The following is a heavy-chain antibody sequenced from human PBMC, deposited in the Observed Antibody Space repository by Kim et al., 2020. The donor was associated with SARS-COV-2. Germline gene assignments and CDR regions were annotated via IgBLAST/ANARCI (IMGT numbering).Heavy chain of an antibody. J-gene: IGHJ4*02. D-gene: IGHD2-15*01. Sequence: AQKLQGRVTMTTDTSTSTAYMELRSLRSDDTAVYYCARDGLGDGGKDFDYWGQGTLVTVSS. CDR3: ARDGLGDGGKDFDY. V-gene: IGHV1-18*01.